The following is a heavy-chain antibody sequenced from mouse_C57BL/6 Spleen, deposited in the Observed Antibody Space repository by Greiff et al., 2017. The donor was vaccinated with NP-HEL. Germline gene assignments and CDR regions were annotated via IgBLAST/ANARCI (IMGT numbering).Heavy chain of an antibody. Sequence: DVMLVESGGGLVKPGGSLKLSCAASGFTFSDYGMHWVRQAPEKGLEWVAYISSGSSTIYYADTVKGRFTISRDNAKNTLFLQMTSLRSEDTAMYYCARLSHYYGSSYGWYFDVWGTGTTVTVSS. D-gene: IGHD1-1*01. CDR2: ISSGSSTI. CDR3: ARLSHYYGSSYGWYFDV. V-gene: IGHV5-17*01. CDR1: GFTFSDYG. J-gene: IGHJ1*03.